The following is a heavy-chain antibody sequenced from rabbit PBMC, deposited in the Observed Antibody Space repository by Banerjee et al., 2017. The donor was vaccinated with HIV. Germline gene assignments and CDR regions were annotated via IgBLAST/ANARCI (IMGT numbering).Heavy chain of an antibody. CDR2: IDSSSGRT. J-gene: IGHJ2*01. Sequence: QSLEESGGGLVKPGGTPTLTCTVSGLSLSTNYAMSWVRQAPGKGLEWIARIDSSSGRTYYASWAKGRFTITRSTSLNTVTLQMNSLTVADTANYFCVRGTDGAFDPRGPGTLVTVS. V-gene: IGHV1S43*01. CDR3: VRGTDGAFDP. CDR1: GLSLSTNYA.